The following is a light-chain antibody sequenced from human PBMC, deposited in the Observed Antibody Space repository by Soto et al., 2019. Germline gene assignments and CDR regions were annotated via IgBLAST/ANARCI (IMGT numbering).Light chain of an antibody. Sequence: EIVLTQSPGTLSLSPGERATLSCRASQSVSSSYLARYQQKPGQAPRLLIYGASTRGTGIPDRFSGSGSGTDFTLTISRLEPEDFAVYYCQQYGSSPALTFGGGTKVDIK. J-gene: IGKJ4*01. V-gene: IGKV3-20*01. CDR2: GAS. CDR1: QSVSSSY. CDR3: QQYGSSPALT.